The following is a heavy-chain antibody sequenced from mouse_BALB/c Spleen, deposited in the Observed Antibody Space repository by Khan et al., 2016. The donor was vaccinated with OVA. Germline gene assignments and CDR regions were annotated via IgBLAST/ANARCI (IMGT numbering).Heavy chain of an antibody. V-gene: IGHV2-6-5*01. CDR2: IWGGGST. CDR1: GFSLSDYG. J-gene: IGHJ4*01. Sequence: QVQLQQSGPGLVAPSQNLSITCTVSGFSLSDYGVSWIRQPPGKGLEWLGVIWGGGSTYYNSALKSRLSISKDNSKSHVFLKMSSLQSDDTAMFYCAKGVWSYYYTVDYWGQGTSVTVSS. CDR3: AKGVWSYYYTVDY.